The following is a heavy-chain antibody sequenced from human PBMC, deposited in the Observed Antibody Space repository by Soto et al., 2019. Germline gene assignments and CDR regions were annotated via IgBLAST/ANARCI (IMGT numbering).Heavy chain of an antibody. J-gene: IGHJ3*01. D-gene: IGHD3-10*01. CDR1: GGSISSGGYY. Sequence: SETLSLTCAVSGGSISSGGYYWSWIRQPPGKGLEWIGYIYYSGSTNYNPSLKSRVTISVDTSKNQFSLKLSSVTAADTAVYYCARRYGSAFDFWGQGTMVTLSS. CDR2: IYYSGST. V-gene: IGHV4-61*08. CDR3: ARRYGSAFDF.